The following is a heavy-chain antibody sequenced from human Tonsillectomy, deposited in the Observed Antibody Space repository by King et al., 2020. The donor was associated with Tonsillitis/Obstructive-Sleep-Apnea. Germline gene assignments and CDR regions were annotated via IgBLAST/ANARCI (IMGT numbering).Heavy chain of an antibody. CDR2: IDPSDSYT. CDR1: GYSFTSYW. V-gene: IGHV5-10-1*01. CDR3: ATLRGEHIVVVPAADFDY. D-gene: IGHD2-2*01. J-gene: IGHJ4*02. Sequence: VQLVESGAEVKKPGESLRISCKGSGYSFTSYWINWVRQMPGKGLEWMGRIDPSDSYTNYSPSLQGHFTIAADKSNSTAYLQWSSLKASDTAMYYCATLRGEHIVVVPAADFDYWGQGTLVTVSS.